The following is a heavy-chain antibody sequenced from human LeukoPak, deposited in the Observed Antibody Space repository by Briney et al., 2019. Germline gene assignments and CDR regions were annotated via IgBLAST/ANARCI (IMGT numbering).Heavy chain of an antibody. Sequence: PGGSLRLSCAASGFTFSSYGMHWVRQAPGKGLEWVAFIRYDGSNKYYADSVKGRFTISRDNSKNTLYLQMNSLRAEDRAVYYCAKDLVSVAGNEYWGQGTLVTVPS. J-gene: IGHJ4*02. V-gene: IGHV3-30*02. CDR3: AKDLVSVAGNEY. D-gene: IGHD6-19*01. CDR1: GFTFSSYG. CDR2: IRYDGSNK.